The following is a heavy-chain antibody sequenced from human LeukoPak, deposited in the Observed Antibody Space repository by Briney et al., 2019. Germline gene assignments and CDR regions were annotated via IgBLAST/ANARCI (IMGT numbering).Heavy chain of an antibody. D-gene: IGHD6-13*01. Sequence: GGSLRLSCAASGFTFSSYSMNWVRQAPGKGLEWVSSISSSSSYIYYADSVKGRFTISRDNAKNSLYLQMNSPRAEDTAVYYCARDPWTRGQQLDYWGQGTLVTVSS. J-gene: IGHJ4*02. CDR2: ISSSSSYI. V-gene: IGHV3-21*01. CDR3: ARDPWTRGQQLDY. CDR1: GFTFSSYS.